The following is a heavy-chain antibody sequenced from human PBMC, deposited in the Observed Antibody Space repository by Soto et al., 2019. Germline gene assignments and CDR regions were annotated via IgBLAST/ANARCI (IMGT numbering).Heavy chain of an antibody. J-gene: IGHJ5*02. CDR3: ARGGDYDILTGYSQPAGWFDP. CDR1: GFTFSSYA. V-gene: IGHV3-30*04. Sequence: GGSLRLSCAASGFTFSSYAMHWVRQAPGKGLEWVAVISYDGSNKYYADSVKGRFTISRDNSRSTLYLQMNSLRAEDTAVYYCARGGDYDILTGYSQPAGWFDPWGQGTLVTVSS. CDR2: ISYDGSNK. D-gene: IGHD3-9*01.